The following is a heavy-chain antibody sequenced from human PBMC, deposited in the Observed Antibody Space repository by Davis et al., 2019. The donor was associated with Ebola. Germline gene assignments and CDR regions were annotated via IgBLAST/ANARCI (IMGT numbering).Heavy chain of an antibody. CDR2: ITPFNGNT. J-gene: IGHJ5*02. CDR3: ARGNKGNWFDP. Sequence: SVKVSCKASGYTFTYRYLHWVRQAPGQALEWMGWITPFNGNTNYAQKFQDRVTITRDRSMSTAYMELSSLRSEDTAMYYCARGNKGNWFDPWGQGTLVTVSS. CDR1: GYTFTYRY. V-gene: IGHV1-45*02.